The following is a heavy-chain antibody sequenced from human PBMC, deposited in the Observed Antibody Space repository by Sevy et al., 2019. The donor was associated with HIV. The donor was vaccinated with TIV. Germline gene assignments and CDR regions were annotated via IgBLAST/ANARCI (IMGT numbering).Heavy chain of an antibody. CDR1: GDSVSRNNAA. V-gene: IGHV6-1*01. Sequence: KQSQTLSLTCAISGDSVSRNNAAWNWIRQSPSRGLEWLGRTFSRSDWYNDYAVSVKGRITINPDTSKNQLSLQLTSVTPEDTAVYYCARDGLTYGGTDVWGQGTTVTVSS. CDR3: ARDGLTYGGTDV. J-gene: IGHJ6*02. CDR2: TFSRSDWYN. D-gene: IGHD1-20*01.